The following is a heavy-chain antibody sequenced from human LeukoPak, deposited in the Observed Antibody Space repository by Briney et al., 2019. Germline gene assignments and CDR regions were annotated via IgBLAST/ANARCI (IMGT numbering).Heavy chain of an antibody. CDR1: GFTLSDHY. CDR3: AAHDYDILTSLDY. Sequence: PGGSLRLSCAASGFTLSDHYIDWVRQAPGKGLEWVGRSRNKANSYTTEYAASVKGRFTISRDDSNNSLYLQMNSLKTEDTAVYYCAAHDYDILTSLDYWGQGTLVTVSS. CDR2: SRNKANSYTT. J-gene: IGHJ4*02. D-gene: IGHD3-9*01. V-gene: IGHV3-72*01.